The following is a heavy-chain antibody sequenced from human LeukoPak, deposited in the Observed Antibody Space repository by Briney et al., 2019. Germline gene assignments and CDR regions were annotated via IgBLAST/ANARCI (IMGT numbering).Heavy chain of an antibody. CDR1: GFTFDDYA. V-gene: IGHV3-43D*03. D-gene: IGHD6-13*01. J-gene: IGHJ4*02. CDR2: ISWDGGST. Sequence: GGSLRLSCAASGFTFDDYAMHWVRQAPGKGLEWVSLISWDGGSTYYADSVRGRFTISRDNSKNSLYLQMNSLRAEDTALYYCAKADSSSWYRPFDYWGQGTLVTVSS. CDR3: AKADSSSWYRPFDY.